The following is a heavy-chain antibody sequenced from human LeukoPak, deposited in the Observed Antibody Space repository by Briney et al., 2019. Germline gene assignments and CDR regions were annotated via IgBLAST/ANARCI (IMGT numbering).Heavy chain of an antibody. D-gene: IGHD3-22*01. CDR2: ISAYNGDR. CDR1: GFTFTHYG. Sequence: ASVIVSCKSSGFTFTHYGITWVRQAPGQGVGCIGWISAYNGDRKFAQRLQGRVTMTTDTSTGTAYMELRSLTADDTAVYFCGRDFSNTSGFKVVVDYWGQGTLVTVSS. V-gene: IGHV1-18*01. J-gene: IGHJ4*02. CDR3: GRDFSNTSGFKVVVDY.